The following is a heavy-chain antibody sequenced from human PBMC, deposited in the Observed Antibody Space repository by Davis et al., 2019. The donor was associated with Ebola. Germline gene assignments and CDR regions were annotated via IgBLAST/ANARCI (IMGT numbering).Heavy chain of an antibody. Sequence: GESLKISCSASGFTFSSYAMPWVRQAPGKGLEWVAVISYDGSNKYYADSVKGRFTISRDNSKNSLYLQMNSLRAEDTALYYCAKGGYYDFWSGYFEGFDYWGQGTLVTVSS. CDR2: ISYDGSNK. CDR3: AKGGYYDFWSGYFEGFDY. J-gene: IGHJ4*02. CDR1: GFTFSSYA. D-gene: IGHD3-3*01. V-gene: IGHV3-30*04.